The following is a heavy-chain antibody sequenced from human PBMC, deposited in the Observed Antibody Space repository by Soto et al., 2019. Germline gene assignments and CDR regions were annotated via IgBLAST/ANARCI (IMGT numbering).Heavy chain of an antibody. D-gene: IGHD1-26*01. CDR2: IIPIFGTA. J-gene: IGHJ3*02. CDR1: GGTFSSYA. V-gene: IGHV1-69*13. CDR3: ARKMGDGASGSYYPDAFDI. Sequence: GASVKVSCKASGGTFSSYAISWVRQAPGQGLEWMGGIIPIFGTANYAQKFQGRVTITADESTSTAYMELSSLRSEDTAVYYCARKMGDGASGSYYPDAFDIWGQGTMVTVSS.